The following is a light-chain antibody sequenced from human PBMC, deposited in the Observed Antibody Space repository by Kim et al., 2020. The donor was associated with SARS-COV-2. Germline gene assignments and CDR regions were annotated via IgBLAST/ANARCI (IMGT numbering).Light chain of an antibody. CDR1: QSVLYSSNNRYY. CDR3: QQDYNTPYS. CDR2: WTS. J-gene: IGKJ2*03. V-gene: IGKV4-1*01. Sequence: DIVMIQSPDSLAVSLGERATINCKSSQSVLYSSNNRYYLAWYQQKPGQPPKLLIYWTSTRESGVPDRFSGSGSVTDFTLPISSLQAEDVAVYYCQQDYNTPYSLGQGTKLEI.